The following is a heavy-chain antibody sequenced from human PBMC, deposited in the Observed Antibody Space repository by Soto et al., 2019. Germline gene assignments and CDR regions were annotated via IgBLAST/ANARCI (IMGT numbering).Heavy chain of an antibody. CDR1: GGSISSYY. J-gene: IGHJ4*02. CDR2: IYYSGST. Sequence: QVQLQESGPGLVKPSETLSLTCTVSGGSISSYYWIWIRQPPGKGLEWIGYIYYSGSTNYNPSLKSRVTISVDTSKIQCSLTLSSVTDADTAVYDCARGYGDYVFDYWVQGTLVTVSS. D-gene: IGHD4-17*01. V-gene: IGHV4-59*01. CDR3: ARGYGDYVFDY.